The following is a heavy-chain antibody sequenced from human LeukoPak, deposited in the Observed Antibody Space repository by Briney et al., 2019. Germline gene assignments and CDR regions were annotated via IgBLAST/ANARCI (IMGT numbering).Heavy chain of an antibody. Sequence: PGRSQRLSCAASGFTFDDYAMHWVRQAPGKGLEWVSGISWNSGNIGYADSVKGRFTISRDNAKNSLYLQMNSLRAEDTALYYCAKGQGTRLSSYFGYWGQGTLVTVSS. CDR2: ISWNSGNI. V-gene: IGHV3-9*01. J-gene: IGHJ4*02. D-gene: IGHD6-19*01. CDR3: AKGQGTRLSSYFGY. CDR1: GFTFDDYA.